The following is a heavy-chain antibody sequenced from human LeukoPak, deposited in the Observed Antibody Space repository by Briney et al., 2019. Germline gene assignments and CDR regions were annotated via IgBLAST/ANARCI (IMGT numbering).Heavy chain of an antibody. CDR3: ARGSFLVGASVY. J-gene: IGHJ4*02. D-gene: IGHD1-26*01. CDR2: IIPILGIA. Sequence: ASVKVSCKASGGTFSSYAISWVRQAPGQGLEWMGRIIPILGIANYAQKFQGRVTITADKSTSTAYMELSSLRSEDTAVYYCARGSFLVGASVYWGQGTLVTVSS. V-gene: IGHV1-69*04. CDR1: GGTFSSYA.